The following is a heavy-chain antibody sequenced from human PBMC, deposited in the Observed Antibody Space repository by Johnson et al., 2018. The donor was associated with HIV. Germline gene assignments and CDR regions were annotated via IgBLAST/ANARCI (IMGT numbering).Heavy chain of an antibody. V-gene: IGHV3-15*02. J-gene: IGHJ3*02. CDR2: IKSKTDGGTT. CDR1: GFTFSNVW. CDR3: AKDLHYYVSSGFNDAFDI. D-gene: IGHD3-22*01. Sequence: VQLVESGGALVKPGGSLRLSCVASGFTFSNVWMSWVRQAPGKGLEWVGRIKSKTDGGTTDYATPVKGRFTISRHDSKNMLYLQMNSLRAEDTAIYYCAKDLHYYVSSGFNDAFDIWGQGTMVAVSS.